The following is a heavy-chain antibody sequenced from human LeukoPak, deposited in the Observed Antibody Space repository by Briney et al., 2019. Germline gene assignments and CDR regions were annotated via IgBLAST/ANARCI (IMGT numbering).Heavy chain of an antibody. J-gene: IGHJ4*02. CDR2: ISNSGSTM. Sequence: GGSLRLSCAVSGFTFSTYSMNWVRQAPGKGLEWVSYISNSGSTMYYADSVKGRFTISRDNAKNSLYLQMTSRRAEDTAIYYCAREGVSTVTSILVVISFDYWGQGALVTVSS. D-gene: IGHD3-22*01. CDR3: AREGVSTVTSILVVISFDY. CDR1: GFTFSTYS. V-gene: IGHV3-48*04.